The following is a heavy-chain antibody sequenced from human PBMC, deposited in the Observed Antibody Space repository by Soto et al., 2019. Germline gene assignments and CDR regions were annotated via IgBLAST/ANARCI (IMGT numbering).Heavy chain of an antibody. D-gene: IGHD4-17*01. J-gene: IGHJ4*02. CDR1: GGSFSGYY. Sequence: PSETLSLTCAVYGGSFSGYYWSWIRQPTGKGLEWIGEMNHSGSTNYNPSLKSRVTISVDTSKNQFSLKLSSVTAADTAVYYCARMNGDYDREYFDYWGQGTLVTVSS. CDR3: ARMNGDYDREYFDY. CDR2: MNHSGST. V-gene: IGHV4-34*01.